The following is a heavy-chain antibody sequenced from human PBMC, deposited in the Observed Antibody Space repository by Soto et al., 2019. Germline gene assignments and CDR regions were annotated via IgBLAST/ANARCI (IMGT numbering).Heavy chain of an antibody. J-gene: IGHJ2*01. CDR1: GFNFGDYY. Sequence: PGGSLRLSCAASGFNFGDYYMSWVSQAPGKGLEWVSFVSSSGGYTKYSDSVGGRFTVSRDNGKNSLHLQLNSLRVEDTAVYYCARLRVGVNWYFDLWGRGTLVTVSS. D-gene: IGHD1-26*01. V-gene: IGHV3-11*06. CDR3: ARLRVGVNWYFDL. CDR2: VSSSGGYT.